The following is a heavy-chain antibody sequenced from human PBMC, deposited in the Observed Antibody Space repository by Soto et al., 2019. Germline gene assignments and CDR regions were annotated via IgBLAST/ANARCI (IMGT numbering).Heavy chain of an antibody. V-gene: IGHV1-24*01. Sequence: ASVKVSCKVSGYTLTELSMHWVRQAPGKGLEWMGGFDPEDGETIYAQKFKGRVTMTEDTSTDTAYMELSSLRSEDTAVYYCATASEGHIYFGPADYWGQGTLVTVSS. J-gene: IGHJ4*02. CDR3: ATASEGHIYFGPADY. CDR1: GYTLTELS. CDR2: FDPEDGET. D-gene: IGHD3-9*01.